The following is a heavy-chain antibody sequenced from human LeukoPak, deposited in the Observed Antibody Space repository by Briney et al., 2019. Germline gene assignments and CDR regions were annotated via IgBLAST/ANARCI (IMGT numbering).Heavy chain of an antibody. D-gene: IGHD4-23*01. CDR3: ASSLISYDGNSIDY. CDR2: IYYSGST. V-gene: IGHV4-31*03. J-gene: IGHJ4*02. CDR1: GGSISSGGYY. Sequence: PSETLSLTCTVSGGSISSGGYYWSWIRQHPGKGLEWIGYIYYSGSTYYNPSLKSRVTISVDTSKNQFSLKLSSVTAADTAVYYYASSLISYDGNSIDYWGQGTLVTVSS.